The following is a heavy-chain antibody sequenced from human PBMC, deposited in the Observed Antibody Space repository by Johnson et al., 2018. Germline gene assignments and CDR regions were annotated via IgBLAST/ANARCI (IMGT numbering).Heavy chain of an antibody. D-gene: IGHD6-19*01. CDR1: GFTFSSYG. Sequence: QVQLVQSGGGVVQPGKSLRLSCAVSGFTFSSYGMHWVRQAPGKGLEWVAVISYDGGNKYYADSVKGRFTISRDNSKNTVYLQMNSLRAEDTAVYYCARVRLQQWPAPVSYGMDVWGQGTTVTVSS. V-gene: IGHV3-30*03. J-gene: IGHJ6*02. CDR3: ARVRLQQWPAPVSYGMDV. CDR2: ISYDGGNK.